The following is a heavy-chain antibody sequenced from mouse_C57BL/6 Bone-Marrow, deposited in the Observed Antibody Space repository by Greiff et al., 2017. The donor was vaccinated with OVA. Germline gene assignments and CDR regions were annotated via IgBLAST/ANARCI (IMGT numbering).Heavy chain of an antibody. CDR3: TRDSYDYDDGRYYFDY. CDR2: ISSGGDYI. V-gene: IGHV5-9-1*02. Sequence: EVKVVESGEGLVKPGGSLKLSCAASGFTFSSYAMSWVRQTPEKRLEWVAYISSGGDYIYYADTVKGRFTISRDNARNTLYLQMSSLKSEDTAMYYCTRDSYDYDDGRYYFDYWGQGTTLTVSS. D-gene: IGHD2-4*01. CDR1: GFTFSSYA. J-gene: IGHJ2*01.